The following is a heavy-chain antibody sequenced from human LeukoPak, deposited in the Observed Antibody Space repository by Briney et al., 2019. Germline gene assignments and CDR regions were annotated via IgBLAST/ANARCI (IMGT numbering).Heavy chain of an antibody. J-gene: IGHJ4*02. V-gene: IGHV3-23*01. CDR3: AKVLDDYIWGSYRYFDY. D-gene: IGHD3-16*02. Sequence: GGSLRLSCAASGFTFSSYAMSWVRQAPGKGLEWVSAISGSGGSTYYADSVKGRFTIPRDNSKNTLFLQMNSLRAEDTAVYYCAKVLDDYIWGSYRYFDYWGQGTLVTVSS. CDR1: GFTFSSYA. CDR2: ISGSGGST.